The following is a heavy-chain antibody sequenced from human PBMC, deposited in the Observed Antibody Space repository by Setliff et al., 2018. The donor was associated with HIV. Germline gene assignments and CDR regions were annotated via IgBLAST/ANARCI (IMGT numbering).Heavy chain of an antibody. Sequence: ASVKVSCKASGGTFSNYAISWVRQAPGQGLEWMGGIIPIFGAANYAQKFQGRVTIIADESTSTAYMELSSLRFDDTAMYYCVRGVQSPPHYSYYYMDVWGEGTMVTVSS. D-gene: IGHD3-3*01. CDR1: GGTFSNYA. V-gene: IGHV1-69*13. CDR3: VRGVQSPPHYSYYYMDV. CDR2: IIPIFGAA. J-gene: IGHJ6*03.